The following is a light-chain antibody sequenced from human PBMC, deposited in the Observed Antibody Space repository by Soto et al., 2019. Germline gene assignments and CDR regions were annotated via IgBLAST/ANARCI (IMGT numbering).Light chain of an antibody. V-gene: IGKV3-20*01. J-gene: IGKJ5*01. CDR1: QTVNRIY. CDR3: QQYDNSPIT. Sequence: EIVLTQSPGTLSLSPGERATFSCRASQTVNRIYLAWYQQKPGQAPRLLIYGASSRATGIPDRFSGSGSGTDFTLTISRLEPEDFAVYHCQQYDNSPITFGQGTRLEIK. CDR2: GAS.